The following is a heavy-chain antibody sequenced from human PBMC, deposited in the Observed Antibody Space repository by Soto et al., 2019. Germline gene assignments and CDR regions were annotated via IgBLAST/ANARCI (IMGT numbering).Heavy chain of an antibody. CDR1: GGSVSGYY. CDR2: IYSSGSA. Sequence: PSETLSLTCTVSGGSVSGYYWSWIRQSPGKGLEWIGYIYSSGSATYNPSLQSRITMSVDASKNQFSLKMSSVTAADTAVYYCARSLPDYYDRTGHFYFDHWGQGTLVTVSS. J-gene: IGHJ4*02. V-gene: IGHV4-59*02. CDR3: ARSLPDYYDRTGHFYFDH. D-gene: IGHD3-22*01.